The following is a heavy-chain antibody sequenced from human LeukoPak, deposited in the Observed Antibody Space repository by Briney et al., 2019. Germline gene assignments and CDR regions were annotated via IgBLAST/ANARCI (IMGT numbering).Heavy chain of an antibody. CDR3: ARDYCSGGSCWYDFDY. CDR1: GYTFTGYY. CDR2: INPNSGGT. D-gene: IGHD2-15*01. Sequence: GASVKVSCKASGYTFTGYYMHWVRQAPGQGLEWMGWINPNSGGTNYAQKFQGRVTMTRDTSISTAYMELRSLRSDDTAVYYCARDYCSGGSCWYDFDYWGQGTLVTVSS. J-gene: IGHJ4*02. V-gene: IGHV1-2*02.